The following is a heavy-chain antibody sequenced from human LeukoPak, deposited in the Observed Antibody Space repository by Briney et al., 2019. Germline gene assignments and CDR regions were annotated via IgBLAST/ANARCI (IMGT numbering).Heavy chain of an antibody. Sequence: SETLSLTCAVYGGSFSGYYWSWIRQPPGKGLEWIGEINHSGGTNYNPSLKSRVTISVDTSKNQFSLKLSSVTAADTAVYYCARWRASPRRFYFDYWGQGTLVTVSS. CDR1: GGSFSGYY. V-gene: IGHV4-34*01. CDR3: ARWRASPRRFYFDY. D-gene: IGHD3-3*01. J-gene: IGHJ4*02. CDR2: INHSGGT.